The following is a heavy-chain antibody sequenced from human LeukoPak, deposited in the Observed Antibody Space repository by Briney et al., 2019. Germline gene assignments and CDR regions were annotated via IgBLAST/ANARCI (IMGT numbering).Heavy chain of an antibody. CDR2: ISGSGGST. V-gene: IGHV3-23*01. CDR3: AKGLWFGELFPFDY. D-gene: IGHD3-10*01. Sequence: PGGSLRLPCAASGFTFSSYGMSWVRQAPGKGLEWVSAISGSGGSTYYADSVKGRFTISRDNSKNTLYLQMNSLRAEDTAVYYCAKGLWFGELFPFDYWGQGTLVTVSS. J-gene: IGHJ4*02. CDR1: GFTFSSYG.